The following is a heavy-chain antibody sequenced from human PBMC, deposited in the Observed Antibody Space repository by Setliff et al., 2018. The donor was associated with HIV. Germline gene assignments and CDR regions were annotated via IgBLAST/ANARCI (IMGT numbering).Heavy chain of an antibody. D-gene: IGHD3-10*01. Sequence: ASVKVSCKAFGYTFTTYSLHWVRQAPGQSPEWMGWINVGKGDTKYSQEFQGRITITTDTSANTGYMELSSLRSGDTAVYFCARRALLAVFDFDHWGHGTLVTVSS. CDR1: GYTFTTYS. CDR2: INVGKGDT. V-gene: IGHV1-3*01. J-gene: IGHJ4*01. CDR3: ARRALLAVFDFDH.